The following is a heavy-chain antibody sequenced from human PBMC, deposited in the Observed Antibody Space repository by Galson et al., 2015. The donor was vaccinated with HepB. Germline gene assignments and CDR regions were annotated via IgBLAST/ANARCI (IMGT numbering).Heavy chain of an antibody. CDR1: GGSISNSSYY. CDR2: IYYSGST. V-gene: IGHV4-39*07. D-gene: IGHD4-11*01. J-gene: IGHJ5*02. Sequence: LSLTCTVSGGSISNSSYYWGWIRQPPGKGLEWIGSIYYSGSTYYNPSLKSRVTISVDTSKSQFSLKLSSVTAADTAVYYCARVGSTVTKYNWFDPWGQGTLVTVSS. CDR3: ARVGSTVTKYNWFDP.